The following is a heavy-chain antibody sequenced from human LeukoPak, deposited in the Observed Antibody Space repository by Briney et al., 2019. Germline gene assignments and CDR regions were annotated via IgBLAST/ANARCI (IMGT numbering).Heavy chain of an antibody. CDR2: IYYSGST. Sequence: SETLSLTCTVSGGSLSSDFWSWIRQPPGKGLEWIGYIYYSGSTKYNPSLKSRVTISVDTSKSQFSLKLTSVTAADTAVYYCARSKGSYYYYGMDVWGQGATVTVSS. V-gene: IGHV4-59*01. CDR3: ARSKGSYYYYGMDV. CDR1: GGSLSSDF. D-gene: IGHD2-15*01. J-gene: IGHJ6*02.